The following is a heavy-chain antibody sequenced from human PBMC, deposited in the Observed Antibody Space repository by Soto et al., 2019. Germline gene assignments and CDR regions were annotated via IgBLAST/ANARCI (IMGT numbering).Heavy chain of an antibody. CDR2: ISAYNGNT. J-gene: IGHJ4*02. CDR3: ARDVGYGLIDY. CDR1: GYTFTSYS. Sequence: QVQLVQSGAEVKKPGASVKVSCKASGYTFTSYSISWVRQAPGQGLEWMGWISAYNGNTYHPRKLQGRVTMTTATSTSTAYLELRSLRSDDTAVYYCARDVGYGLIDYWGQGTLVTVSS. V-gene: IGHV1-18*01. D-gene: IGHD5-18*01.